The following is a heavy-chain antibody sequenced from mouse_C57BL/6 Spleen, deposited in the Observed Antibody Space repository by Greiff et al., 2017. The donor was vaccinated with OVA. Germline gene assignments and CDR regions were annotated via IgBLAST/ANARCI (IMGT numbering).Heavy chain of an antibody. CDR1: GYTFTSYW. D-gene: IGHD2-3*01. CDR2: IDPSDSYT. J-gene: IGHJ1*03. V-gene: IGHV1-59*01. CDR3: AMMVTTYWYFDV. Sequence: VQLQQPGAELVRPGTSVKLSCKASGYTFTSYWMHWVKQRPGQGLEWIGVIDPSDSYTNYNQKFKGKATLTVDTSSSTAYMQLSSLTSEDSAVYYCAMMVTTYWYFDVWGTGTTVTVSS.